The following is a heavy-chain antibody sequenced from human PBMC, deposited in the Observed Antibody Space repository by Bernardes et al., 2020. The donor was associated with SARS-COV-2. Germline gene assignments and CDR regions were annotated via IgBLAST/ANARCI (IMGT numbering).Heavy chain of an antibody. CDR2: INHSGST. V-gene: IGHV4-34*01. Sequence: SETLSLTCAVYGGSFSGYYWSWIRQPPGKGLEWIGEINHSGSTNYNPSLKSRVTISVDTSKNQFSLKLSSVTAADTAVYYCARGLGVLRFLEWLLSSGGLFDPWGQGTLVTVSS. J-gene: IGHJ5*02. CDR1: GGSFSGYY. D-gene: IGHD3-3*01. CDR3: ARGLGVLRFLEWLLSSGGLFDP.